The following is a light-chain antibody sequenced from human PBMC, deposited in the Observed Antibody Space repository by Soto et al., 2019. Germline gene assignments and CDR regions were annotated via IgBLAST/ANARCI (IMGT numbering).Light chain of an antibody. Sequence: DIQMTQSPSSLSASVGDRVTITCRASRNISIFLNWYQQRPGKAPKLLIYAASSFLSGVPSRFSGSGAGTDFTLTICSLQVEDFATYFCQQSFTTPPYTFGQGTKLDIK. CDR2: AAS. CDR3: QQSFTTPPYT. J-gene: IGKJ2*01. V-gene: IGKV1-39*01. CDR1: RNISIF.